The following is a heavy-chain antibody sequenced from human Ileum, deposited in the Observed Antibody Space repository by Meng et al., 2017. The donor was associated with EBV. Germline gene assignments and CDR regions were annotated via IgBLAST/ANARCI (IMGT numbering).Heavy chain of an antibody. V-gene: IGHV1-3*01. J-gene: IGHJ4*02. CDR3: ARDGGFSVGATKYDY. CDR2: INHGSGNT. D-gene: IGHD1-26*01. CDR1: GYPFTGYA. Sequence: LVRFGAEVKMPGASINLSCKASGYPFTGYAIHRVRQAPGQRLEWMGWINHGSGNTKYSQKFQGRVTITRDTSATTVYMDLSSLRSEDTAVFYCARDGGFSVGATKYDYWGQGALVTVSS.